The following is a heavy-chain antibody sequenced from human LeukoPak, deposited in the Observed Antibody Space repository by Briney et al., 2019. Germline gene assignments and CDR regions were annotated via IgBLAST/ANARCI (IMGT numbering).Heavy chain of an antibody. J-gene: IGHJ4*02. D-gene: IGHD6-13*01. V-gene: IGHV3-23*01. CDR1: GFTVSSND. CDR3: ARAYSSSWYKGSYFDY. CDR2: ISGSGGTT. Sequence: PGGSLRLSCAASGFTVSSNDMSWVRQAPGKGLEWVSAISGSGGTTYYADSVRGRFTISRDNAKNSLYLQMNSLRAEDTAVYYCARAYSSSWYKGSYFDYWGQGTLVTVSS.